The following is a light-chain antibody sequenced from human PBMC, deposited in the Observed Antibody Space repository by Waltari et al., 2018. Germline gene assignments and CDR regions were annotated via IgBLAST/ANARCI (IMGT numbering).Light chain of an antibody. J-gene: IGLJ1*01. Sequence: SSELTQDPAVSVALGQTVRITCHGDSLRNYDASWYQQKPGQAPKLVIYDKKDRPSGIPDRFSGSSSGITASLTITGAQAEDEANYYCNSRGIGGYVFGPGTEVTVL. CDR3: NSRGIGGYV. CDR1: SLRNYD. V-gene: IGLV3-19*01. CDR2: DKK.